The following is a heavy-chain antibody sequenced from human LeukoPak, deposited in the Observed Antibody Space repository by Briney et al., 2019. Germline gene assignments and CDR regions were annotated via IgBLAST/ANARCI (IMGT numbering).Heavy chain of an antibody. J-gene: IGHJ3*02. CDR3: ARDIADAFDI. V-gene: IGHV3-48*01. CDR2: ISSSSSTI. CDR1: GFTFSDYS. Sequence: GGSLRLSCAGSGFTFSDYSMIWVRQAPGKGLEWVSYISSSSSTIYYADSVKGRFTISRDNAKNSLYLQMNSLRAEDTAVYYCARDIADAFDIWGQGTMVTASS. D-gene: IGHD2-15*01.